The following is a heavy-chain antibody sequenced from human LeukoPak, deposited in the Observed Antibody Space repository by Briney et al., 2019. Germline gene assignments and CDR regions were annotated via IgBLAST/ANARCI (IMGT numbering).Heavy chain of an antibody. D-gene: IGHD3-22*01. CDR2: VNQDGSEK. CDR3: ARDDSSGYYYFDN. Sequence: GGSLRLSCVASGFTFSNYWMSWVRQAPGKGLERVANVNQDGSEKYSVDSVKGRFTFSRDNAKNSLFLQMNSLRADDTAVYYCARDDSSGYYYFDNWGQGTLVTVSS. CDR1: GFTFSNYW. V-gene: IGHV3-7*01. J-gene: IGHJ4*02.